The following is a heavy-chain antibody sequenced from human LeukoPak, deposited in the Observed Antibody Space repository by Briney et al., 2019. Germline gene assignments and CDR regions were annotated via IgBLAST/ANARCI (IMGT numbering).Heavy chain of an antibody. V-gene: IGHV3-11*01. Sequence: GGSLRLSCAASGFTFSDYYMSWIRQAPGKGLEWVSYISSSGSTIYYADSVKGRFTISRDNAKNSLYLQMNSLRAEDTAVYYCARDQFEWLRDPKKGVNWFDPWGQGTLVTVSS. CDR3: ARDQFEWLRDPKKGVNWFDP. CDR2: ISSSGSTI. D-gene: IGHD5-12*01. CDR1: GFTFSDYY. J-gene: IGHJ5*02.